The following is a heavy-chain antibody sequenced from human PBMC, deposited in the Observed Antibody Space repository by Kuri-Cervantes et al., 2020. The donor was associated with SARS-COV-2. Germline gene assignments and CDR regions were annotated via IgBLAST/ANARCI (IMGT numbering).Heavy chain of an antibody. J-gene: IGHJ4*02. CDR3: ATHAAIFGVVLPDY. CDR2: INPNSGGT. D-gene: IGHD3-3*01. CDR1: GHTFTGYY. V-gene: IGHV1-2*02. Sequence: ASVKVSCKASGHTFTGYYMHWVRQAPGQGLEWMGWINPNSGGTNYAQKFQGRVTMTEDTSTDTAYMELSSLRSEDAAVYYCATHAAIFGVVLPDYWGQGTLVTVSS.